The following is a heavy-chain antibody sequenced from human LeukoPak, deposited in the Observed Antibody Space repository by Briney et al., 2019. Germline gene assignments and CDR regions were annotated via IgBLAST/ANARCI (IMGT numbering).Heavy chain of an antibody. D-gene: IGHD3-9*01. Sequence: SETLSLTCTVSGGSISSGDYYWSWIRQPPGKGLEWIGYIYYSGSTYYNPSLKSRVTISVDTSKNQFSLKLSSVTAADTAVYYCARDTNHLTGYEDPWFDPWGQGTLVTVSS. CDR2: IYYSGST. CDR3: ARDTNHLTGYEDPWFDP. V-gene: IGHV4-30-4*01. J-gene: IGHJ5*02. CDR1: GGSISSGDYY.